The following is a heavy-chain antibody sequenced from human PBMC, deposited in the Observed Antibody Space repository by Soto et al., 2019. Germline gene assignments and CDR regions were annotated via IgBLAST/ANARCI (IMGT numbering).Heavy chain of an antibody. D-gene: IGHD6-19*01. CDR3: ARDVWLDAFDI. CDR1: GYTFTSYA. CDR2: INAGNGNT. Sequence: GASVKVSCKASGYTFTSYATHWVRQAPGQRLEWMGWINAGNGNTNYAQKYQGRVTMTTDTSTSTAYMELRSLRSDDTAVYYCARDVWLDAFDIWGQGTMDTVSS. J-gene: IGHJ3*02. V-gene: IGHV1-3*01.